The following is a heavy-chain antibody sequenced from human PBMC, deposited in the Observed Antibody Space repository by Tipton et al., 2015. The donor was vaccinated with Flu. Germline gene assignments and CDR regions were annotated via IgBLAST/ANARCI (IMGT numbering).Heavy chain of an antibody. D-gene: IGHD3-16*01. CDR2: VYHTGTT. CDR3: ARSSTRGESDF. Sequence: LRLSCNVSGYSISIGNYWGWIRQPPGKGLEWLANVYHTGTTFYKPSLRSRLTISVDTSKNQITLKLTSVSVADTAVYYCARSSTRGESDFWGQGILVTVSS. V-gene: IGHV4-38-2*02. CDR1: GYSISIGNY. J-gene: IGHJ4*02.